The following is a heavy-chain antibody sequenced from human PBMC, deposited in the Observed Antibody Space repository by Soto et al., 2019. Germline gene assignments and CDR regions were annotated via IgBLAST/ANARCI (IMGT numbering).Heavy chain of an antibody. Sequence: QVQLVESGGGMVQPGTSLRLSSAASGFTFNSLSLHWVRQRPDKGLEWVAVISHDGRVTFYADFVKGRFTVSRDNSKNPIYLQVNSLRAEDTAVYYCAREPYGDSQYFDYWGQGTLVIVSS. CDR3: AREPYGDSQYFDY. V-gene: IGHV3-30*04. D-gene: IGHD2-21*02. J-gene: IGHJ4*02. CDR2: ISHDGRVT. CDR1: GFTFNSLS.